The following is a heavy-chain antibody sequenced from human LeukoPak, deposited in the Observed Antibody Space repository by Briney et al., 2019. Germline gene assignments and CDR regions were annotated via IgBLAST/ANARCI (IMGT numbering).Heavy chain of an antibody. J-gene: IGHJ3*02. V-gene: IGHV4-30-2*01. CDR2: IYHSGST. Sequence: PSETLSLTCAVSGGSISSGGYSWSWIRQPPGKGLEWIGYIYHSGSTNYNPSLKSRVTISVDTSKNQFSLKLSSVTAADTAVYYCARGQDAFDIWGQGTMVTVSS. CDR3: ARGQDAFDI. CDR1: GGSISSGGYS.